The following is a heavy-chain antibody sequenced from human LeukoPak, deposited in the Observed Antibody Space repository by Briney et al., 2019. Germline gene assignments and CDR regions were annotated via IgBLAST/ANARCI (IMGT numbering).Heavy chain of an antibody. D-gene: IGHD3-3*01. CDR1: GGTFSSYA. CDR2: IIPIFGTA. Sequence: SVKVSCKASGGTFSSYAISWVRQAPGQGLEWMGGIIPIFGTANYAQKFQGRVTITADESTSTAYMELSSLRSEDTAVYYCARGGHYDFWSGYRFRYFDYWGQGTLVTVSS. CDR3: ARGGHYDFWSGYRFRYFDY. J-gene: IGHJ4*02. V-gene: IGHV1-69*13.